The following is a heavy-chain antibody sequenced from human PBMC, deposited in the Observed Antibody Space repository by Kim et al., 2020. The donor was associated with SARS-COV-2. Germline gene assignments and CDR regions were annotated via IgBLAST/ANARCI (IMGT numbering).Heavy chain of an antibody. V-gene: IGHV3-23*01. CDR3: AIGSGWAAY. J-gene: IGHJ4*02. Sequence: GSPYYANAVKGRFTISRDNSNNTLYLQMASLRAEDTAVYYCAIGSGWAAYWGQGTLVTVSS. CDR2: GSP. D-gene: IGHD6-19*01.